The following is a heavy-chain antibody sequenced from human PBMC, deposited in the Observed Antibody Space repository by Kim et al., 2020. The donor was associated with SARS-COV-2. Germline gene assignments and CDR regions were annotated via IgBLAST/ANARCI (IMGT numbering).Heavy chain of an antibody. CDR3: AKGARQFCSSTSCYLGDY. J-gene: IGHJ4*02. V-gene: IGHV3-23*01. Sequence: GRFTISRDKSKNTVNLQMNDLRAEDTAVYYCAKGARQFCSSTSCYLGDYWGQGTLVTVSS. D-gene: IGHD2-2*01.